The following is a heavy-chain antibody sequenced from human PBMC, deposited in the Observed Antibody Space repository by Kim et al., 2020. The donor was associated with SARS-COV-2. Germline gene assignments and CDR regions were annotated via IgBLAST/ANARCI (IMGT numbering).Heavy chain of an antibody. CDR2: INGDGRDT. Sequence: GGSLRLSCAASGFLFRTYWMHWVRQAPGKGLVWVSTINGDGRDTRYADSVKGRFTISRDNTKNTLYLQMDSLRVEDMDVYYCASAMAVTDTYWGQGTLAT. CDR1: GFLFRTYW. D-gene: IGHD2-21*02. J-gene: IGHJ1*01. V-gene: IGHV3-74*01. CDR3: ASAMAVTDTY.